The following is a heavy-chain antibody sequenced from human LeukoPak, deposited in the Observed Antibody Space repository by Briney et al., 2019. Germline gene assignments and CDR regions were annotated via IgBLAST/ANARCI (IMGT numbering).Heavy chain of an antibody. Sequence: PSETLSLTCTVSGGSISSYYWSWLRQPPGKGLEWIGSIYYSGSTYYNPSLKSRVTISVDTSKNQFSMKLSSVTAADTAVYYCARHRMYYYDSSGRGVADAFDIWGQGTMVTASS. CDR3: ARHRMYYYDSSGRGVADAFDI. V-gene: IGHV4-59*05. CDR1: GGSISSYY. CDR2: IYYSGST. D-gene: IGHD3-22*01. J-gene: IGHJ3*02.